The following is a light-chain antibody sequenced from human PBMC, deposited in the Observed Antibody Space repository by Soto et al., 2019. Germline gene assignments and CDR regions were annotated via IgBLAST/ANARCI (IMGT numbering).Light chain of an antibody. CDR3: QQRSNWPIT. Sequence: EIVLTQSRGTLSLSPGERATLSCRSSQSVSSSYLAWYQQKPGQAPRLLIYDASNRATGIPARFSGSGSGTDFTLTISSLEPEDFAVYYCQQRSNWPITFGQGTRLEIK. CDR2: DAS. V-gene: IGKV3D-20*02. CDR1: QSVSSSY. J-gene: IGKJ5*01.